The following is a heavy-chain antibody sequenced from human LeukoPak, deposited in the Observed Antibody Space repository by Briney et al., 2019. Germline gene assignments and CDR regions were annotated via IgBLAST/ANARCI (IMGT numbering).Heavy chain of an antibody. D-gene: IGHD5-24*01. CDR1: GYTFTDYY. J-gene: IGHJ5*02. CDR2: VDPEDGET. CDR3: ATWGLRDGYKYP. V-gene: IGHV1-69-2*01. Sequence: ASVKVSCEASGYTFTDYYMHWVQQAPGKGLEWMGLVDPEDGETIYAHKFQGRVTITADTSTDTAYMELSSLRSEDTAVYYCATWGLRDGYKYPWGQGTLVTVSS.